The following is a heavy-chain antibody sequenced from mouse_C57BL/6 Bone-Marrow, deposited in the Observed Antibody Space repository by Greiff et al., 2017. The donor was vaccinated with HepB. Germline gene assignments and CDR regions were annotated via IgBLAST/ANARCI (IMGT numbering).Heavy chain of an antibody. V-gene: IGHV2-6-1*01. J-gene: IGHJ4*01. CDR3: ARHHYDYEDAMDY. D-gene: IGHD2-4*01. CDR1: GFSFTSYG. Sequence: QVQLKESGPGLVAPSQSLSITCTVSGFSFTSYGVHWVRQPPGKGLEWLVVIWSDGSTTYNSALKSRLSISKDNSKSQVFLKMNSLQTDDTAMYYCARHHYDYEDAMDYWGQGTSVTVSS. CDR2: IWSDGST.